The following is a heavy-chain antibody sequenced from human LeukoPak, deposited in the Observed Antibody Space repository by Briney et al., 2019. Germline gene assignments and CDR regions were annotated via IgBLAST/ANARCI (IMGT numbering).Heavy chain of an antibody. J-gene: IGHJ5*02. D-gene: IGHD4-11*01. CDR1: GGTFSSYA. CDR2: ILPIFGIA. V-gene: IGHV1-69*04. Sequence: SVKPSCKASGGTFSSYAISWVRQAPGQGPEWMGRILPIFGIANYAQKFQGRVTITADKSTSTAYMELSSLRSEDTAVYFCARDYSNYGFDPWGQGTLVTVSS. CDR3: ARDYSNYGFDP.